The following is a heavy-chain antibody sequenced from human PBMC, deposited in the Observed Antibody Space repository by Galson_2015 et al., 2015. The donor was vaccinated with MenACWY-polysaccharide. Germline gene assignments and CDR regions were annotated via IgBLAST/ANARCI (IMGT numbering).Heavy chain of an antibody. V-gene: IGHV3-53*01. CDR3: ARDRGYNWNDWYFDL. CDR1: GFTVSSNY. CDR2: IYSGGST. J-gene: IGHJ2*01. Sequence: SLRLSCAASGFTVSSNYMSWVRQAPGKGLEWVSVIYSGGSTYYADAVKGRFTIPRDSSKNTVYLQMNSLRADDTAVYYCARDRGYNWNDWYFDLWGRGTLVTVSS. D-gene: IGHD1-1*01.